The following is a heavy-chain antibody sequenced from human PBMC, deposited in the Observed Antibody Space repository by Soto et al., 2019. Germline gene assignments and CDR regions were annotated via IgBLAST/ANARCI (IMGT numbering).Heavy chain of an antibody. Sequence: ASVKVSCKASGYTFTGYYMHWVRQAPGQGLEWMGWINPNSGGTNYAQKFQGWVTMTRDTSISTAYMELSRLRSEDTAVYYCARQGAALRDYYYGMDVWGQGTTVTVSS. CDR1: GYTFTGYY. CDR3: ARQGAALRDYYYGMDV. V-gene: IGHV1-2*04. D-gene: IGHD6-25*01. J-gene: IGHJ6*02. CDR2: INPNSGGT.